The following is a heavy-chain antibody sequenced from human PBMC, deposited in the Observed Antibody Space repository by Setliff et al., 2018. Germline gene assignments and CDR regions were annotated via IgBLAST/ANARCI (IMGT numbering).Heavy chain of an antibody. CDR2: VYPTGST. D-gene: IGHD5-12*01. V-gene: IGHV4-61*02. J-gene: IGHJ6*02. CDR1: GDSITSGSDS. Sequence: TLSLTCTVSGDSITSGSDSWNWIRQPAGKGLQWIGRVYPTGSTNYDPDLRSRVTMSVDTSKNQFSLMLTSMTAADTAVYYCARDQWVRSPPLYFSYSMDVWGQGTTVTVSS. CDR3: ARDQWVRSPPLYFSYSMDV.